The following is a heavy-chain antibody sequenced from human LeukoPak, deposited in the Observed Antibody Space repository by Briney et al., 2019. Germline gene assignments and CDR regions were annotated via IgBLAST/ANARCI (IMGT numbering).Heavy chain of an antibody. D-gene: IGHD5-24*01. J-gene: IGHJ4*02. CDR2: IYYSGST. CDR3: AREGEVREMTT. V-gene: IGHV4-31*03. Sequence: SQTLSLTCTVPGGSISSGGYYWSWIRQHPGKGLEWIGYIYYSGSTYYNPSLKSRVTISVDTSKNQFSLKLGSVTAADTAVYYCAREGEVREMTTWGQGTLVTVSS. CDR1: GGSISSGGYY.